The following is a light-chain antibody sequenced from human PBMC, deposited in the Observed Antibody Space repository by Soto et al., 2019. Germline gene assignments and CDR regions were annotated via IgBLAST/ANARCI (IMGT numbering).Light chain of an antibody. J-gene: IGLJ2*01. V-gene: IGLV1-44*01. Sequence: QSVLAQPPSASGTPGQRVTISCSGSSSNIGSNIVNWYQQLPGTAPKLLIHNNNQRPSGVPDRFSGSKSGTSASLAISGLQSEDEADYYCAAWDDSLNRVVFGGGTKVTVL. CDR1: SSNIGSNI. CDR3: AAWDDSLNRVV. CDR2: NNN.